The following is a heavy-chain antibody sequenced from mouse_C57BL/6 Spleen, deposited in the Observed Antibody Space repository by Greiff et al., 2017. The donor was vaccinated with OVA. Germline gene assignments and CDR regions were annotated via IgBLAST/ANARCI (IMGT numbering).Heavy chain of an antibody. CDR1: GYSITSGYY. D-gene: IGHD2-4*01. V-gene: IGHV3-6*01. CDR3: ARGGDYDWDYAMDY. CDR2: ISYDGSN. Sequence: VQLQQSGPGLVKPSQSLSLTCSVTGYSITSGYYWNWIRQFPGNKLEWMGYISYDGSNKYNPSLKNRISITRDTSKNQFFLKLNSVTTEDTATYYCARGGDYDWDYAMDYWGQGTSVTVSS. J-gene: IGHJ4*01.